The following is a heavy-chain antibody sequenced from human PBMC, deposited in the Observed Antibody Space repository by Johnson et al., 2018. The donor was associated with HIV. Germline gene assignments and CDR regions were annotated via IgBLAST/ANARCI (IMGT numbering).Heavy chain of an antibody. Sequence: QVLLVESGGGLVQPGRSLRLSCAASGFTFSSYGMHWVRQAPGKGLEWVAFIRYDGSNKYYADSVKGRFTISRDNSENTLYLQMNSLRAEDTAVYYCAKSEVVVFPGGAFDVWGQGTMVTVSA. CDR2: IRYDGSNK. J-gene: IGHJ3*01. CDR3: AKSEVVVFPGGAFDV. D-gene: IGHD2-21*01. V-gene: IGHV3-30*02. CDR1: GFTFSSYG.